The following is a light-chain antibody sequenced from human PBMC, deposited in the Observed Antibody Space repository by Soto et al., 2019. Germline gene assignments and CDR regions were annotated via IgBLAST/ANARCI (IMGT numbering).Light chain of an antibody. V-gene: IGKV1-5*01. Sequence: DIPMTQSPSILSASVGDRVTITCRASQSISSWLAWYQQKPGKAPKLLIYDASSLESGVPSRFSGSGSGTEFTLTISSLQPDDFATYYCQQYDSYSYTFGQGTKLEIK. CDR3: QQYDSYSYT. CDR2: DAS. CDR1: QSISSW. J-gene: IGKJ2*01.